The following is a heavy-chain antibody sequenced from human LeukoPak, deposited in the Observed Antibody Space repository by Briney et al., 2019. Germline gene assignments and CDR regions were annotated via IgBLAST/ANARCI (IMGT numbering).Heavy chain of an antibody. Sequence: SETLSLTCTVSGGSINTYYWSWIRQPPGKGLEWIGYISYSGSTSHNPSLKGRVTITVDTSKDQFSLKLSSVTAADTAVYYCAREGYDSNIYYKADYWGQGTLVTVSS. D-gene: IGHD3-22*01. CDR1: GGSINTYY. V-gene: IGHV4-59*01. J-gene: IGHJ4*02. CDR2: ISYSGST. CDR3: AREGYDSNIYYKADY.